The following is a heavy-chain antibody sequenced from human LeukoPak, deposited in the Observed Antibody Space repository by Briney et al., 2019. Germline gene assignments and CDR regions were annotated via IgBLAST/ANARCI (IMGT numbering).Heavy chain of an antibody. D-gene: IGHD3-22*01. V-gene: IGHV6-1*01. Sequence: SQTLSLTCAISGDSVSSNSAAWSWIRQSPSRGLEWLGRTYYRSKWYNDYAVSVKSRISINPDTSKNQFSLKLSSVTAADTAVYYCARDSSGYSGIWDYWGQGTLVTVSS. CDR2: TYYRSKWYN. CDR1: GDSVSSNSAA. J-gene: IGHJ4*02. CDR3: ARDSSGYSGIWDY.